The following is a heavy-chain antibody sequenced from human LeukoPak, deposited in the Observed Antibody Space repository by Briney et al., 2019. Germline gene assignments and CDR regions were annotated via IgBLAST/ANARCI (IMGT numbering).Heavy chain of an antibody. V-gene: IGHV3-7*05. CDR1: EFSFSSSW. D-gene: IGHD3-16*01. J-gene: IGHJ4*02. Sequence: GGSLRLSCAASEFSFSSSWMNWVRQAPGKGLEWVANIKQDGSAKYYVDSVKGRFTISRDNAKNSLYLQMNSLRAEDTAVYYCWGGGYWGQGILVIVAS. CDR3: WGGGY. CDR2: IKQDGSAK.